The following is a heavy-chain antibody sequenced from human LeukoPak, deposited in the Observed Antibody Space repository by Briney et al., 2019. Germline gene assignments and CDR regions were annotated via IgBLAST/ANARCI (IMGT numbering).Heavy chain of an antibody. J-gene: IGHJ6*03. CDR1: GGSFSASY. D-gene: IGHD2-15*01. CDR2: INHSGSS. CDR3: ARGKGYLPYYYMDV. Sequence: PSETLSLTCAVSGGSFSASYWTWIRQSPGKGLEWIGEINHSGSSNSNPSLKSRLTISVDTSKNQFSLKLTSVTAADTAVYYCARGKGYLPYYYMDVWGKGTTVTVSS. V-gene: IGHV4-34*01.